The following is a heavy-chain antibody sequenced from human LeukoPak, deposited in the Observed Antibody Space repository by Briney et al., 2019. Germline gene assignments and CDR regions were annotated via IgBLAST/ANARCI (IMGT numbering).Heavy chain of an antibody. J-gene: IGHJ5*02. D-gene: IGHD6-13*01. CDR2: IIPIFGTA. V-gene: IGHV1-69*05. Sequence: SVNVSFKASGGTFSSYAISWVRHAPGQGLEWMGGIIPIFGTANYAQKFQGRVTITTDESTSTAYMELSSLRSEDTAVYYCARDVDSSSWYGNWFDPWGQGTLVTVSS. CDR3: ARDVDSSSWYGNWFDP. CDR1: GGTFSSYA.